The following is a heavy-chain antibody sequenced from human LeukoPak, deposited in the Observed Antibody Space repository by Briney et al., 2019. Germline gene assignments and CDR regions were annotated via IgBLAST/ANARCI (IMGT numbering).Heavy chain of an antibody. Sequence: GGSLRLSCAASGFTFSSNWMNWVRQAPGKGLEWVASINQGGSEKCYVASVKGRFTISRDNSKNSLYLQMTSLRAADTAVYLCARDHEGWLVSIDSWGQGTLVTVSS. CDR1: GFTFSSNW. J-gene: IGHJ4*02. CDR2: INQGGSEK. CDR3: ARDHEGWLVSIDS. V-gene: IGHV3-7*03. D-gene: IGHD5-12*01.